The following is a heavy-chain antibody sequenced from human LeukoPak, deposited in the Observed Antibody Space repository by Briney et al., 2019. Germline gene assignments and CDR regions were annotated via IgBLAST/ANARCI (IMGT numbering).Heavy chain of an antibody. CDR1: GFTFGDYA. V-gene: IGHV3-43*02. J-gene: IGHJ4*02. CDR2: ISGDGGST. CDR3: AKDIVKDYDILTGYYPFDY. D-gene: IGHD3-9*01. Sequence: PGGSLRLSCAASGFTFGDYAMHWVRQAPGKGLEWVSLISGDGGSTYYADSVKGRFTISRDNSKNSLYLQMNSLRTEDTALYYCAKDIVKDYDILTGYYPFDYWGQGTLVTVSS.